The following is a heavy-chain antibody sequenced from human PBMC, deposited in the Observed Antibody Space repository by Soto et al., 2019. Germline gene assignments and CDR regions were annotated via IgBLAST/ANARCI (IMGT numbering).Heavy chain of an antibody. CDR1: GFTFSDYP. CDR3: ARSPIVVVVAAKYYFDY. Sequence: PGGSLRLSCAASGFTFSDYPMHWVRQAPGKGLEWVAVISYDGSNKYYADSVKGRFTISRDNSKNTLYLQMNSLRAEDTAVYFCARSPIVVVVAAKYYFDYWGQGTLVTVS. V-gene: IGHV3-30-3*01. J-gene: IGHJ4*02. D-gene: IGHD2-15*01. CDR2: ISYDGSNK.